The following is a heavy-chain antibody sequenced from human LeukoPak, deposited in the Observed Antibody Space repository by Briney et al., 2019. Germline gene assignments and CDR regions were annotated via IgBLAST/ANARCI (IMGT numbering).Heavy chain of an antibody. V-gene: IGHV4-39*07. D-gene: IGHD3-10*01. J-gene: IGHJ5*02. Sequence: SETLSLTCTVSGGSISSSSYYWGWIRQPPGKGLEWIGSIYYSGSTYYNPSLKSRVTISVDTSKNQFSLKLSSVTAADTAVYYCARDSSSGEPLSNWFDPWGQGTLVTVSS. CDR1: GGSISSSSYY. CDR3: ARDSSSGEPLSNWFDP. CDR2: IYYSGST.